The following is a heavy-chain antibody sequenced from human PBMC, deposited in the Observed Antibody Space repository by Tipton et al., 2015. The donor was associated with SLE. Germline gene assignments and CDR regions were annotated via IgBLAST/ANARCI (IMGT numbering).Heavy chain of an antibody. CDR1: GYTVPSSS. J-gene: IGHJ5*02. CDR3: ARELGRVVTTGNCFDT. Sequence: QVQLVQSGAEVKKPGASVKVSCKASGYTVPSSSVNWVRQAPGQGLEWMGWISGYNGNTNYAQNLQGRVTMTTDTSTRTAYMELRSLRSDDTAVYYCARELGRVVTTGNCFDTWGQGTLVTVSS. D-gene: IGHD2-21*02. V-gene: IGHV1-18*01. CDR2: ISGYNGNT.